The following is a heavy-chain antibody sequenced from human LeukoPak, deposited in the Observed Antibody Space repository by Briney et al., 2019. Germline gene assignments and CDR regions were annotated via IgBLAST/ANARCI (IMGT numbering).Heavy chain of an antibody. CDR3: ARGGGRYYDSSGYSY. D-gene: IGHD3-22*01. J-gene: IGHJ4*02. Sequence: GGSLRLSCVGSGYTLSDFEMNWVRQAPGKGLEWVAYISGRGSSIYYLDSVKGRFTISRDNAKNSLYLQMNNLRPEDTAVYYCARGGGRYYDSSGYSYWGQGSLVTVSS. CDR2: ISGRGSSI. V-gene: IGHV3-48*03. CDR1: GYTLSDFE.